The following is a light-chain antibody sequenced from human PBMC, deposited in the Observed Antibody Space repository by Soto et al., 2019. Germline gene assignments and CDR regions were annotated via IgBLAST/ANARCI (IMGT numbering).Light chain of an antibody. CDR3: QQYHNWPPGT. V-gene: IGKV3-15*01. Sequence: EVVMTQSPSTLSVSPGERATLSCGASQSVSNNLAWYQQKPGQAPRLLIYGTSTRATGIPARFSGSGSGTEFTLTISSLQSGDFAVYYCQQYHNWPPGTFGQGTKVDIK. J-gene: IGKJ1*01. CDR2: GTS. CDR1: QSVSNN.